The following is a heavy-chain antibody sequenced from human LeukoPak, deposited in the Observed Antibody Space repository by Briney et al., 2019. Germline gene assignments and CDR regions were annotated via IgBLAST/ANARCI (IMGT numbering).Heavy chain of an antibody. CDR2: IYHSGST. J-gene: IGHJ4*02. CDR1: GGSISSGGYY. Sequence: PSQTLSLTCTVSGGSISSGGYYWSWIRQPPGKGLEWIGYIYHSGSTYYNPSLKSRVTISVDRSKNQFSLKLISVTAADTAVYYCARLYCGADCSIDYWGQGTLVTVSS. CDR3: ARLYCGADCSIDY. D-gene: IGHD2-21*02. V-gene: IGHV4-30-2*01.